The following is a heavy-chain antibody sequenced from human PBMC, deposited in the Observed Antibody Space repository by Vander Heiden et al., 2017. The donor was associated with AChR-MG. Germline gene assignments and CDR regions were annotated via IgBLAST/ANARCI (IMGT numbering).Heavy chain of an antibody. CDR1: GGSFSGYY. CDR2: NEHSGST. D-gene: IGHD3-3*01. V-gene: IGHV4-34*01. Sequence: QVQLQQWGAGLLKPSETLSLTCAVYGGSFSGYYWSWIRRPPGKGLEWIGENEHSGSTNYNPSLKSRVTISVDTSKNQFSLKLSSVTAADTAVYYCAGGSAYYDFWSGYSNYYYYYMDVWGKGTTVTVSS. J-gene: IGHJ6*03. CDR3: AGGSAYYDFWSGYSNYYYYYMDV.